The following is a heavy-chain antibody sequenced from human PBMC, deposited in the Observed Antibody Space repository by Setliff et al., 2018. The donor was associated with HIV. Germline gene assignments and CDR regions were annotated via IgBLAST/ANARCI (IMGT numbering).Heavy chain of an antibody. CDR3: ARARRDSYDRGRRNHYYIDV. V-gene: IGHV1-8*02. Sequence: GGSVKVSCKASGYTFSSYDINWVRQATGQGLEWMGWMNPNSGNTGYAQKFQGRVTMTRDTSIGTAYMELNNLKFEDTAVYYCARARRDSYDRGRRNHYYIDVWGKGTPVTVSS. D-gene: IGHD3-22*01. CDR1: GYTFSSYD. J-gene: IGHJ6*03. CDR2: MNPNSGNT.